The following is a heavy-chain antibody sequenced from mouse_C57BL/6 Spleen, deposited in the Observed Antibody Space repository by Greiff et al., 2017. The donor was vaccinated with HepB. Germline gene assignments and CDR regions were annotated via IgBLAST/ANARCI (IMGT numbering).Heavy chain of an antibody. CDR2: ISYDGSN. CDR1: GYSITSGYY. Sequence: ESGPGLVKPSQSLSLTCSVTGYSITSGYYWNWIRQFPGNKLEWMGYISYDGSNNYNPSLKNRISITRDTSKNQFFLKLNSVTTEDTATYYCAAGGSYYFDYWGQGTTLTVSS. V-gene: IGHV3-6*01. J-gene: IGHJ2*01. CDR3: AAGGSYYFDY. D-gene: IGHD1-1*01.